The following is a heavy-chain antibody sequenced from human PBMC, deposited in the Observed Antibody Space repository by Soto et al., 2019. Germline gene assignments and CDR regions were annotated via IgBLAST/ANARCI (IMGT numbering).Heavy chain of an antibody. Sequence: PSETLSLTCAVSGASFNANYWTWIRQPPGKGLEWIGEIYHSGSTNYNPSLKSRVTISVDTSKNQFSLKLTSVSAADTAVYYCASARWDHWGQGSLVTVSS. D-gene: IGHD6-13*01. CDR1: GASFNANY. CDR3: ASARWDH. V-gene: IGHV4-34*01. CDR2: IYHSGST. J-gene: IGHJ4*02.